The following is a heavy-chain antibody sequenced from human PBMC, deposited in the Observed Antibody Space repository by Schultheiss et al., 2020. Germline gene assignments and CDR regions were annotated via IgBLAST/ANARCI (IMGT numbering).Heavy chain of an antibody. V-gene: IGHV4-61*01. CDR1: GGSVSSGSY. J-gene: IGHJ5*02. CDR2: IYYSGST. Sequence: SETLSLTCSVSGGSVSSGSYWSWIRQAPGKGLEWIGYIYYSGSTNYNPSLKSRVTISVDTSKNQFSLKLSSVTAADTAVYYCAAYSSGYYYDWFDPWGQGPLVT. D-gene: IGHD3-22*01. CDR3: AAYSSGYYYDWFDP.